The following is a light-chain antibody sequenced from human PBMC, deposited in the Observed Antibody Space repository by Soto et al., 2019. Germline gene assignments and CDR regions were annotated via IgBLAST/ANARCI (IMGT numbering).Light chain of an antibody. CDR1: ERISDY. Sequence: DIQMTQSPSSLSASVGDRVTISCRASERISDYLAWYQQKPGKAPKLLINTASSLRSGVPSRFSGSGSGTDFTLTIDSLQPEDFATYYCQQSDSTWTFGQGTKVEIK. CDR2: TAS. J-gene: IGKJ1*01. V-gene: IGKV1-39*01. CDR3: QQSDSTWT.